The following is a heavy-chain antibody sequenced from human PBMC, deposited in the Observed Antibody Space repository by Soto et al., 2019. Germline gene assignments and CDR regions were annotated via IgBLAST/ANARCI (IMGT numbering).Heavy chain of an antibody. D-gene: IGHD3-10*01. CDR1: GYTFTSYA. CDR3: ARAPSGYYFDN. Sequence: QVQLVQSGAEVKKPGASVKLSCKASGYTFTSYAIHWVCQAPGQRLECMGWINTDNGNTKYSQKFQGRVTITMDTSASTAYMELSSLTSEDTAVYFCARAPSGYYFDNWGQGTLVTVSS. V-gene: IGHV1-3*04. CDR2: INTDNGNT. J-gene: IGHJ4*02.